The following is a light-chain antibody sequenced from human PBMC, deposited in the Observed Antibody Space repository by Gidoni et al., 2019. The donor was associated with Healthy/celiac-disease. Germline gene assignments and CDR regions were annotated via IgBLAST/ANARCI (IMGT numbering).Light chain of an antibody. V-gene: IGKV4-1*01. Sequence: DIVLTQSPASLAVSLGERATINCKSSQSVLYSSNNKNYLAWYQQKPGQPPKLLIYWASTRESGVPDRFSGSGSGTDFTLTISSLQAEDVAVYYCQQYYSTLITFXQXTRLEIK. CDR2: WAS. CDR1: QSVLYSSNNKNY. J-gene: IGKJ5*01. CDR3: QQYYSTLIT.